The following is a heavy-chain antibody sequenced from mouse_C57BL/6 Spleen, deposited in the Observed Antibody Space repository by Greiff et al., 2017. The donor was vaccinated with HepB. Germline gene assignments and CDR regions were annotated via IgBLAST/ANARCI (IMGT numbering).Heavy chain of an antibody. V-gene: IGHV1-81*01. CDR1: GYTFTSYG. Sequence: QVQLQQSGAELVRPGASVKLSCKASGYTFTSYGISWVKQRPGQGLEWIGEIYPRSGNTYYNEKFKGKATLTADKSSSTAYMELRSLTSEDSAVYYGARVITAVVDPYYFDYWGQGTTLTVSS. CDR3: ARVITAVVDPYYFDY. D-gene: IGHD1-1*01. J-gene: IGHJ2*01. CDR2: IYPRSGNT.